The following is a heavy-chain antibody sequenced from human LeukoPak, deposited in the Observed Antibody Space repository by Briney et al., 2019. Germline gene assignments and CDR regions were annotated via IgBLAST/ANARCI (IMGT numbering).Heavy chain of an antibody. V-gene: IGHV1-46*01. CDR2: INPSGGTT. D-gene: IGHD3-10*01. CDR1: GYTFTSFY. J-gene: IGHJ6*02. Sequence: GASVKVSCKTSGYTFTSFYMNWVRQAPGQGLEWMGIINPSGGTTNYAQKFQGRVIMTGDTSTSTVYMELSSLRSEDTAVYYCARRWLGSMDVWGPGTTVTVSS. CDR3: ARRWLGSMDV.